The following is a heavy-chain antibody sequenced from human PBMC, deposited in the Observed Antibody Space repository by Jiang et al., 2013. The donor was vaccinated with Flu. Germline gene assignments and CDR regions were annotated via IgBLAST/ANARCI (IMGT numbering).Heavy chain of an antibody. V-gene: IGHV3-30-3*01. CDR2: ISYDGSNK. CDR3: ARDIAGAMIVIYYYYGMDV. CDR1: GFTFSSYA. J-gene: IGHJ6*02. D-gene: IGHD3-22*01. Sequence: VQLLESGGGVVQPGRSLRLSCAASGFTFSSYAMHWVRQAPGKGLEWVAVISYDGSNKYYADSVKGRFTISRDNSKNTLYLQMNSLRAEDTAVYYCARDIAGAMIVIYYYYGMDVWGQGTTVTVSS.